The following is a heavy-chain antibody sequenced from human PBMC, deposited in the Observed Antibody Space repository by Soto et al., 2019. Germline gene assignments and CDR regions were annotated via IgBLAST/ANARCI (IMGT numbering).Heavy chain of an antibody. CDR2: ITNTGITT. CDR3: AKGFDYGDTKHIDH. D-gene: IGHD4-17*01. V-gene: IGHV3-23*01. Sequence: GGSLRLSCTAAGVGFSAHGLSWVRKAPGKGLEWLSSITNTGITTHYADSVKGRFTISRENSRNTLHLQMNNLRVDDTAVYYCAKGFDYGDTKHIDHWGQGTLVTVSS. J-gene: IGHJ4*02. CDR1: GVGFSAHG.